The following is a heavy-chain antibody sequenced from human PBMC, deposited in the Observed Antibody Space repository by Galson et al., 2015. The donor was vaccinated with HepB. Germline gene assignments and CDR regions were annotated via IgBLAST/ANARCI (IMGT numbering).Heavy chain of an antibody. D-gene: IGHD2-2*02. V-gene: IGHV3-30-3*01. CDR2: ISYDGSNK. J-gene: IGHJ6*02. CDR1: GFTFSSYA. CDR3: ARAYCSSTSCYSSFHYGMDV. Sequence: SLRLSCAASGFTFSSYAMHWVRQAPGKGLEWVAVISYDGSNKYYADSVKGRFTISRDNSKNTLYLQMNSLRAEDTAVYYCARAYCSSTSCYSSFHYGMDVWGQGTTVTVSS.